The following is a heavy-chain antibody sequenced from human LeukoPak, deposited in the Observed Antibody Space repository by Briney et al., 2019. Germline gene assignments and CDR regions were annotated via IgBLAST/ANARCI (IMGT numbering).Heavy chain of an antibody. CDR1: GFSFSNHW. Sequence: GVSLRLSCAASGFSFSNHWMSWVRQSPGKGLEWVANIKQDGSEKYYVDSVRGRFTISRDNAKNSLHLQMNSLTPEDTAVYYCVRAVTMTLVVNWHYFDYWGQGSLVTVSS. CDR3: VRAVTMTLVVNWHYFDY. CDR2: IKQDGSEK. J-gene: IGHJ4*02. V-gene: IGHV3-7*01. D-gene: IGHD4-17*01.